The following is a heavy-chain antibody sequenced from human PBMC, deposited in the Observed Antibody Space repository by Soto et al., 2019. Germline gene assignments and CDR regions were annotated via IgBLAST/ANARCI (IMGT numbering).Heavy chain of an antibody. CDR1: GGSISSSNW. D-gene: IGHD2-15*01. CDR3: ARGNCSGGSCYSGYYYGMDV. J-gene: IGHJ6*02. V-gene: IGHV4-4*02. Sequence: LSLTCAVSGGSISSSNWWSWVRQPPGKGLEWIGEIYHSGSTNYNPSLKSRVTISVDKSKNQFSLKLSSVTAADTAVYYCARGNCSGGSCYSGYYYGMDVWGQGTTVTVSS. CDR2: IYHSGST.